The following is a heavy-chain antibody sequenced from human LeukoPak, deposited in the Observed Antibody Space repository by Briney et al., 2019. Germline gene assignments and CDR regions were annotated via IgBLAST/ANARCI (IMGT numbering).Heavy chain of an antibody. CDR2: ISSSSSYI. D-gene: IGHD1-7*01. CDR1: GFTFSSYS. V-gene: IGHV3-21*01. J-gene: IGHJ4*02. Sequence: PGGSLRLSCAASGFTFSSYSMNWVRQAPGKGVEWVSSISSSSSYIYYADSVKGRFTISRDNAKNSLYLQMNSLRAEDTAVYYCARDRDWNSGFDYWGQGTLVTVSS. CDR3: ARDRDWNSGFDY.